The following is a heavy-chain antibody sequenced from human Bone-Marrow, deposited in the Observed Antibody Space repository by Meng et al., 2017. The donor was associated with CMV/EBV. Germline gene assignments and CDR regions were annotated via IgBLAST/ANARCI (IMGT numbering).Heavy chain of an antibody. CDR1: GFILSNNY. Sequence: GGSLRLSCAASGFILSNNYMRWVRQAPGKGLKWVSVIYTGGGTYYTDSVEGRLTISRDNSKDTLYRQMNSLRAEDRAVYYCARSTPDAFDIWGRGTMVTVSS. CDR3: ARSTPDAFDI. CDR2: IYTGGGT. J-gene: IGHJ3*02. V-gene: IGHV3-53*01.